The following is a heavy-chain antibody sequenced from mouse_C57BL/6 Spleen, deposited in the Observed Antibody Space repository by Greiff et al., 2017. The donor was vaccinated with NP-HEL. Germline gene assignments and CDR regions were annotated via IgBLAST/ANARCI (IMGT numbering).Heavy chain of an antibody. V-gene: IGHV1-80*01. CDR1: GYAFSSYW. CDR3: ARLTTVVANAMDY. CDR2: IYPGDGDT. Sequence: QVQLQQSGAELVKPGASVKISCKASGYAFSSYWMNWVKQRPGKGLEWIGQIYPGDGDTNYNGKFKGKATLTADKSSSTAYMQLSSLTSEDSAVYCLARLTTVVANAMDYWGQGTSVTVSS. J-gene: IGHJ4*01. D-gene: IGHD1-1*01.